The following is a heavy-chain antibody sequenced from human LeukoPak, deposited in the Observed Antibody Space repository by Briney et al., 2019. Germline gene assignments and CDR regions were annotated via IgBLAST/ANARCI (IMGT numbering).Heavy chain of an antibody. D-gene: IGHD3-22*01. V-gene: IGHV4-34*01. Sequence: SETLSLTCAVYGGSFSGYYCSWIRQPPGKGLEWIGEINHSGSTNYNPSLKSRVTISVDTSKNQFSLKLSSVTAADTAVYYCARRLPYYSNSSGYYRPYFDYWGQGTLVTVSS. CDR3: ARRLPYYSNSSGYYRPYFDY. J-gene: IGHJ4*02. CDR2: INHSGST. CDR1: GGSFSGYY.